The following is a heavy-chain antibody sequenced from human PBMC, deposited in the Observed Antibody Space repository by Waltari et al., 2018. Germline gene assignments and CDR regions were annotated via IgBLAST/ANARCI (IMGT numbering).Heavy chain of an antibody. CDR3: AKVHGERRDICGGDCYGWYFDL. V-gene: IGHV3-23*04. CDR2: ISGSGGST. J-gene: IGHJ2*01. CDR1: GFTFSSYA. Sequence: EVQLVESGGGLVQPGGSLRLSCAASGFTFSSYAMSWFRQPPGKGLGWVSAISGSGGSTYYADSVKGRFTISRDNSKNTLYLQMNSLRAEDTAVYYCAKVHGERRDICGGDCYGWYFDLWGRGTLVTVSS. D-gene: IGHD2-21*01.